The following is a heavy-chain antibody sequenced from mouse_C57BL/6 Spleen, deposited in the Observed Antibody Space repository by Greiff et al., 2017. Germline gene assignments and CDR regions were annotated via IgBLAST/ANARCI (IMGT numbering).Heavy chain of an antibody. V-gene: IGHV5-15*04. CDR1: GFTFSDYE. D-gene: IGHD1-1*01. CDR2: ISTLAYSI. Sequence: EVKLVESGGGLVQPGGSLKLSCAASGFTFSDYEMAWVRQAPRQGPAWVAFISTLAYSIYYADNVTGRFTISRENAKNTLYLEMSSLSSEDTAMYYCARQYYYGSSYGYFDVRGTRTTVTVYS. J-gene: IGHJ1*03. CDR3: ARQYYYGSSYGYFDV.